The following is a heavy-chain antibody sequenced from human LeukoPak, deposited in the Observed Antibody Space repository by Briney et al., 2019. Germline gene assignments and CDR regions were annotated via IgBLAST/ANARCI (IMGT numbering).Heavy chain of an antibody. J-gene: IGHJ4*02. CDR2: INGGGRVN. D-gene: IGHD3-9*01. CDR3: ARGVDSAIDW. CDR1: GFTFSSYW. Sequence: GGSLRLSCAASGFTFSSYWMNWVRQAPGKGLEWEANINGGGRVNYYVCSVGGRFTTSRANADNALYLQMNSLRGDDTALYYCARGVDSAIDWWGQGTLVTVSS. V-gene: IGHV3-7*01.